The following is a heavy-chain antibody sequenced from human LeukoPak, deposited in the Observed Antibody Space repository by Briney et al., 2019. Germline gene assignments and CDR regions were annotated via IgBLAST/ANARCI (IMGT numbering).Heavy chain of an antibody. CDR3: ARAVDCSSTSCYAAGVDY. V-gene: IGHV4-59*06. D-gene: IGHD2-2*01. CDR1: GGSISSYY. Sequence: SETLSLTCTVSGGSISSYYWSWIRQHPGKGLEWIGYIYYSGSTYYNPSLKSRVTISVDTSKNQFSLKLSSVTAADTAVYYCARAVDCSSTSCYAAGVDYWGQGTLVTVSS. J-gene: IGHJ4*02. CDR2: IYYSGST.